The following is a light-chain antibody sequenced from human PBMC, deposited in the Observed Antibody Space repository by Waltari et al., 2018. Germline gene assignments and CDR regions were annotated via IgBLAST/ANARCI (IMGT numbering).Light chain of an antibody. V-gene: IGKV1-5*03. Sequence: DIQMTQSPSTLSASVGDRVTITCRASQSIGSWLALYQQKPGKAPKLLIYQASNLESGVPSRFSGSGSGTEFTLTISSLQPDDFATYCCQQYSSYSTFGQGTKVEI. CDR1: QSIGSW. CDR3: QQYSSYST. CDR2: QAS. J-gene: IGKJ2*01.